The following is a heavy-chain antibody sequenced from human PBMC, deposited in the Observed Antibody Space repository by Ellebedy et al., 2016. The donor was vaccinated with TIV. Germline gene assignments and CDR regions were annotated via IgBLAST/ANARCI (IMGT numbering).Heavy chain of an antibody. V-gene: IGHV1-18*01. Sequence: AASVKVSCKTSGYTFTSYSVSWVRQAPGQGLEWMGWISGLNGKTKYARTVQGRVTLTTDTAARTVYMELTSLRSDDTAVYYCARDNTVGGTSWFDPWGQGTLVIVSS. CDR3: ARDNTVGGTSWFDP. CDR1: GYTFTSYS. CDR2: ISGLNGKT. D-gene: IGHD6-19*01. J-gene: IGHJ5*02.